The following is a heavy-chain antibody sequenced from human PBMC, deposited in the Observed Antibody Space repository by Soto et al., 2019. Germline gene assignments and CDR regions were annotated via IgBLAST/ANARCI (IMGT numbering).Heavy chain of an antibody. V-gene: IGHV1-69*13. CDR2: IIPIFGTA. Sequence: GASVKVSCKASGGTFSSYAISWVRQAPGQGLEWMGGIIPIFGTANYAQKFQGRVTITADESTSTAYMELSSLRSEDTAVYYCARSEVFDPGSYYNSVGAFDIWG. J-gene: IGHJ3*02. CDR1: GGTFSSYA. CDR3: ARSEVFDPGSYYNSVGAFDI. D-gene: IGHD3-10*01.